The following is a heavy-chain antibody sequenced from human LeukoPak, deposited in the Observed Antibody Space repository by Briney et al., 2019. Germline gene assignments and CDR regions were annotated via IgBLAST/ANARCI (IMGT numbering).Heavy chain of an antibody. J-gene: IGHJ1*01. V-gene: IGHV1-58*02. Sequence: ASVKVSCKASGFTFTSSAMQWVRQARGQRLEWIGWIVVGSGNTNYAQKFQERVTITRDMSTSTAYMELSSLRSEDTAVYYCAVKYSSSSNQHWGQGTLVTVSS. D-gene: IGHD6-6*01. CDR1: GFTFTSSA. CDR3: AVKYSSSSNQH. CDR2: IVVGSGNT.